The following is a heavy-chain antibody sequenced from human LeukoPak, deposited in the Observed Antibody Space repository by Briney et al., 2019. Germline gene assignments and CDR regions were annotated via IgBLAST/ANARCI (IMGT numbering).Heavy chain of an antibody. Sequence: PSETLSLTCTVSGGSITSDGYYWSWIRQHPGKGLEWIGYISYIGNSYYNPSLKSRVTVSSDTSKNQFSLRLNSVTAADTAVYYCARGRIVVVPPAGVGDWFDPWGQETLVTVSS. D-gene: IGHD2-2*01. CDR1: GGSITSDGYY. J-gene: IGHJ5*02. CDR2: ISYIGNS. CDR3: ARGRIVVVPPAGVGDWFDP. V-gene: IGHV4-31*03.